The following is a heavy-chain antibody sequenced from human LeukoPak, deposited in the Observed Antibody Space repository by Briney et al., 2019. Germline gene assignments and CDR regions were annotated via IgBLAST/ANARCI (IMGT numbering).Heavy chain of an antibody. Sequence: PSETLSITCTVSGGSICSSSSYWGWIRQPPGKGLEWIGSVRYSGKTYYNPSLKSRVTMSVDTSKNQFSLRLSSVTAADTAVYSCARHYYDSSGSAYYFDYWGQGTLVTVSS. CDR2: VRYSGKT. J-gene: IGHJ4*02. CDR1: GGSICSSSSY. V-gene: IGHV4-39*01. D-gene: IGHD3-22*01. CDR3: ARHYYDSSGSAYYFDY.